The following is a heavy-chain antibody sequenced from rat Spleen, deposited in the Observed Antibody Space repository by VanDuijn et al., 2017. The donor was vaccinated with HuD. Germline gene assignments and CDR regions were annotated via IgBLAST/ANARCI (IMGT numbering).Heavy chain of an antibody. J-gene: IGHJ2*01. D-gene: IGHD4-4*01. Sequence: EVQLVVSDGGLVLPGRSLKLSCAASGFTFSDYYMAWVRQAPTKGLEWVATISNDGSITYYRDSVKGRFTISRDNAKSILYLQMDRLRSEDTATYYCAQWNSKYFTYWGQGVMVTVSS. CDR3: AQWNSKYFTY. CDR2: ISNDGSIT. V-gene: IGHV5-29*01. CDR1: GFTFSDYY.